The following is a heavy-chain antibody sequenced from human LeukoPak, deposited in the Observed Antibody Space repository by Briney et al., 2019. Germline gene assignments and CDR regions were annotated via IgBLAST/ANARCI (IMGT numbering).Heavy chain of an antibody. CDR2: INPSGGST. V-gene: IGHV1-46*01. CDR3: ARAYYDILTGYYD. CDR1: GYTFTSYY. Sequence: ASVKVSCKASGYTFTSYYRHWVRQAPGQGLEWMGIINPSGGSTSYAQKFQGRVTMTRDTSTSTVYMELSSLRSEDTAVYYCARAYYDILTGYYDWGQGTLVTVSS. D-gene: IGHD3-9*01. J-gene: IGHJ4*02.